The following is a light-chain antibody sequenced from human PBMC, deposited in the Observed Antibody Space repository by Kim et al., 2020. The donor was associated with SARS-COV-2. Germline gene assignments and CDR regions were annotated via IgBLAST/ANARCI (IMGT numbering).Light chain of an antibody. V-gene: IGKV5-2*01. Sequence: ETTLTQSPAFMSATPGDKVNISCKASQDIDDDMNWYQQKPGEAAIFIIQEATLSFLESHLDSVAAGMEQILPSQNNIESEDAAYYFCLQHDNFPLTFGGGTKVDIK. CDR2: EAT. CDR1: QDIDDD. CDR3: LQHDNFPLT. J-gene: IGKJ4*01.